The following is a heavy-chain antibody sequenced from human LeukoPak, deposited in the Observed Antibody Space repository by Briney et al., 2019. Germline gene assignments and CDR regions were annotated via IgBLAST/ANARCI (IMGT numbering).Heavy chain of an antibody. CDR3: ARHVSWPIRYLEAAPGDY. CDR2: VYSTGST. CDR1: GGSMSGYY. D-gene: IGHD4-17*01. V-gene: IGHV4-4*07. J-gene: IGHJ4*02. Sequence: SETLSLTCTVSGGSMSGYYWGWLRQPAAMGVEWIGHVYSTGSTNYNPSLKSRVTMSVDTSKNQFSLKLSSVTAADTAVYYCARHVSWPIRYLEAAPGDYWGQGTLVTVSS.